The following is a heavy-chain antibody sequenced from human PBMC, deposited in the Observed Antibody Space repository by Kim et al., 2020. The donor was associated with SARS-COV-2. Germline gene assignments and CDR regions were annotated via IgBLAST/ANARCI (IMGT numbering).Heavy chain of an antibody. V-gene: IGHV1-69*04. Sequence: NYAQKFQGRVTITADKSTSTAYMELSSLRSEDTAVYYCARALITGDYFDYWGQGTLVTVSS. J-gene: IGHJ4*02. D-gene: IGHD7-27*01. CDR3: ARALITGDYFDY.